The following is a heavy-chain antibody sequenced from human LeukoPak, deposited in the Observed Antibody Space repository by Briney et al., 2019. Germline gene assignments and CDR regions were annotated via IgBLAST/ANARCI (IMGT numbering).Heavy chain of an antibody. V-gene: IGHV1-69*01. D-gene: IGHD3-22*01. CDR1: GGTFSSYA. CDR3: AREDLSYYYDSSGYHWFDP. J-gene: IGHJ5*02. CDR2: IIPIFGTA. Sequence: SVKVSCKASGGTFSSYAISWVRQAPGQGLEWMGGIIPIFGTATYAQKFQGRVTITADESTSTAYMELSSLRSEDTAVYYCAREDLSYYYDSSGYHWFDPWGQGTLVTVSS.